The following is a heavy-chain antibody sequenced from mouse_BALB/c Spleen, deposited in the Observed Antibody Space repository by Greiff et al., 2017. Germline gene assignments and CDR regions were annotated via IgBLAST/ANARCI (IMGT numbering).Heavy chain of an antibody. V-gene: IGHV5-17*02. CDR3: ARSGYGYDASFAY. Sequence: EVKLMESGGGLVQPGGSRKLSCAASGFTFSSFGMHWVRQAPEKGLEWVAYISSGSSTIYYADTVKGRFTISRDNPKNTLFLQMTSLRSEDTAMYYCARSGYGYDASFAYWGQGTLVTVSA. D-gene: IGHD2-2*01. CDR2: ISSGSSTI. CDR1: GFTFSSFG. J-gene: IGHJ3*01.